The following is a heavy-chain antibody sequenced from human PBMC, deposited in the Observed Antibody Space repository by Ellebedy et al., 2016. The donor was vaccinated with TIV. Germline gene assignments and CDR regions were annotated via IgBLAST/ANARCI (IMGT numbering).Heavy chain of an antibody. CDR2: INPSGGST. CDR3: ARARSSGWLHTPDY. J-gene: IGHJ4*02. D-gene: IGHD6-19*01. Sequence: AASVKVSCKASGYTFSSYYMHWVRQAPGQGLEWMGIINPSGGSTTYPQNLQGRVTMTRDTSTTTVYMELNSLRSEDTAVYYCARARSSGWLHTPDYWGQGTLVIVSS. CDR1: GYTFSSYY. V-gene: IGHV1-46*04.